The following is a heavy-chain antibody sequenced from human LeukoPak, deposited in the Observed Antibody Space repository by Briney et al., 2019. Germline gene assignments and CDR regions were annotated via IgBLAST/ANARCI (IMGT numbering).Heavy chain of an antibody. CDR2: INPSGGST. V-gene: IGHV1-46*03. Sequence: EASVKVSCKASGYTFTSYYMHWVRQAPGQGLEWMGMINPSGGSTTYAHKFQGRVTMIRDTSTSTVYMELSSLRSEDTAVYYCARESSGSYYHFDYWGQGTLVTVSS. CDR3: ARESSGSYYHFDY. D-gene: IGHD1-26*01. CDR1: GYTFTSYY. J-gene: IGHJ4*02.